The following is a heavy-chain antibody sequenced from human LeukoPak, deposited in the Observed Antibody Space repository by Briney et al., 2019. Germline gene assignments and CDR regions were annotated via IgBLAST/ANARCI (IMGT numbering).Heavy chain of an antibody. CDR2: ISSSGSTI. CDR3: ARAISHDYVWGSYRLFDY. V-gene: IGHV3-48*03. Sequence: GGYLRLYCAASGFTFSSYEMNWVRQAPGKGLEGVSYISSSGSTIYYEDSVKGRFTISRDNAKNSLYLQMNSLRAEDTAVYYCARAISHDYVWGSYRLFDYWGQGTLVTVSS. J-gene: IGHJ4*02. CDR1: GFTFSSYE. D-gene: IGHD3-16*02.